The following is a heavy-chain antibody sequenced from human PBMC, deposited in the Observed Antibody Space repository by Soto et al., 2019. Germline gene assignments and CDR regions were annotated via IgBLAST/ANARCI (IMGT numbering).Heavy chain of an antibody. D-gene: IGHD3-10*01. CDR1: GASITSGGSY. J-gene: IGHJ6*04. CDR2: IPYSEKN. Sequence: KSSETLSLTCSVSGASITSGGSYWTWIRQHPGKGLEWIGNIPYSEKNYYNPSLKSRVTISLDTSKNQFSLKVNSVTAADAAVYYCVRDRGTTLRMDVWGKGTTGTVSS. CDR3: VRDRGTTLRMDV. V-gene: IGHV4-31*03.